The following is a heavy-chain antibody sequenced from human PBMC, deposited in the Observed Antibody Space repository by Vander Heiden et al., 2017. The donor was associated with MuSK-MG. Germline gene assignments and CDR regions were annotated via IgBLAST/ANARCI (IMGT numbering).Heavy chain of an antibody. CDR2: ISGSGGST. V-gene: IGHV3-23*01. Sequence: GGSLRLSCAASGFTFSSYAMSWVRQAPGKGLEWVSAISGSGGSTYYADSVKGRFTISRDNSKNTLYLQMNSLRAEDTAVYYCAKAEQGVVAAASKSWGQGTLVTVSS. CDR1: GFTFSSYA. J-gene: IGHJ5*02. D-gene: IGHD2-15*01. CDR3: AKAEQGVVAAASKS.